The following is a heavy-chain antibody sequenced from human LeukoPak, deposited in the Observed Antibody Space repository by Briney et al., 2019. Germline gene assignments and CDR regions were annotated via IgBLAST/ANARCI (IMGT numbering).Heavy chain of an antibody. Sequence: PGGSLRLSCAASGFTFSSYWMSWVRQAPGKGLEWVPNIKQGGSEKQYADSVKGRFAISRDNAENSLYLQMNSLKAEDTAVYYCGRFTRSGDSVYWGQGTLVTVSS. D-gene: IGHD7-27*01. CDR2: IKQGGSEK. CDR3: GRFTRSGDSVY. CDR1: GFTFSSYW. J-gene: IGHJ4*02. V-gene: IGHV3-7*04.